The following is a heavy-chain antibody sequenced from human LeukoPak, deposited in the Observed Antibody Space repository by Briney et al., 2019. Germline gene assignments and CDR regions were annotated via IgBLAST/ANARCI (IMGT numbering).Heavy chain of an antibody. D-gene: IGHD3-22*01. Sequence: APVKVSCKASGGTFSRYAISWVRQAPGQGLEWMGGIIPLFGSAKYAQKFQGRVTITADESTTTAYMELSSLRSEDTAVYYCAREWDFDTSGYYYYYWGQGTLVTVSS. V-gene: IGHV1-69*13. CDR2: IIPLFGSA. CDR1: GGTFSRYA. J-gene: IGHJ4*02. CDR3: AREWDFDTSGYYYYY.